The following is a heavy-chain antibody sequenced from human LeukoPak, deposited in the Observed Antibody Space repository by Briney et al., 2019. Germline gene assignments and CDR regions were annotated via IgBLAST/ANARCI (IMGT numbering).Heavy chain of an antibody. CDR1: GLTFGDYA. Sequence: GGSLRLSCTASGLTFGDYAMSWVRQAPWKGLEGVGFIRSKAYGGTTEYAASVKGRFTISRDDSKSIAYLQMNSLKTEDTAVYYCTNPYYGSGSYYPFDYWGQGTLVTVSS. CDR3: TNPYYGSGSYYPFDY. D-gene: IGHD3-10*01. J-gene: IGHJ4*02. CDR2: IRSKAYGGTT. V-gene: IGHV3-49*04.